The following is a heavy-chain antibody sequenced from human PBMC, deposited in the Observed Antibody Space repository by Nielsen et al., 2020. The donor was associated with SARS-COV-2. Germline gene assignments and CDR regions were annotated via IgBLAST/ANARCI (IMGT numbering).Heavy chain of an antibody. Sequence: GESLKISCAASGFTFSSYAMSWVRQAPGKGLEWVSAISGSGGSTYYADSVKGRFTISRDNAKNTLYLQMNSLRTDDTGTYFCARDGAVGVVPGFYMDVWGKGTTVIVSS. CDR3: ARDGAVGVVPGFYMDV. J-gene: IGHJ6*03. D-gene: IGHD3-16*01. V-gene: IGHV3-23*01. CDR2: ISGSGGST. CDR1: GFTFSSYA.